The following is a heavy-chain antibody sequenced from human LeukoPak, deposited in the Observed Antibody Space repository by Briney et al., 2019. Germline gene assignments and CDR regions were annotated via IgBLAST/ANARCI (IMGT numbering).Heavy chain of an antibody. CDR3: AKGARSSGSSYFDY. D-gene: IGHD3-10*01. Sequence: GGSLRLSRASSGFTFTSYAMNWVRQAPGQGLGWVSAISGGGRSTYSADSLKGRFTIYRDNYKNTLYLQMNSLRVEDTAVYYCAKGARSSGSSYFDYWGQGTMVTVSS. J-gene: IGHJ4*02. V-gene: IGHV3-23*01. CDR1: GFTFTSYA. CDR2: ISGGGRST.